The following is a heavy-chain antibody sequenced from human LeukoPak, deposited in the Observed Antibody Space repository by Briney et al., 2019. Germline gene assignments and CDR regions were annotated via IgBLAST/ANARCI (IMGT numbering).Heavy chain of an antibody. V-gene: IGHV3-21*01. CDR1: GFTFSSNT. Sequence: GGSLRLSCAASGFTFSSNTMNWVRQAPGKGLEWVSSISSDGIHTFYADPVKGRFTIPRDNAKNSLYLQMNSLRDEDTAVYYCSKDRPRSSFDYWGQGIPVTVSS. J-gene: IGHJ4*02. CDR2: ISSDGIHT. D-gene: IGHD6-6*01. CDR3: SKDRPRSSFDY.